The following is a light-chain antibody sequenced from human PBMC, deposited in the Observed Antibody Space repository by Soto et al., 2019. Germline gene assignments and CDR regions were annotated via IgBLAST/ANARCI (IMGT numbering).Light chain of an antibody. J-gene: IGKJ4*01. CDR2: DAS. CDR3: QQYGSSP. Sequence: EIVLTQSPVTLSLSPGESATLSFRASQSIGSNYLAWYQQKPGQAPRLLIYDASTRATGIPDRFSGSGSGTDFTLTISRLEPEDFAVYYCQQYGSSPFGGGTKVDIK. V-gene: IGKV3-20*01. CDR1: QSIGSNY.